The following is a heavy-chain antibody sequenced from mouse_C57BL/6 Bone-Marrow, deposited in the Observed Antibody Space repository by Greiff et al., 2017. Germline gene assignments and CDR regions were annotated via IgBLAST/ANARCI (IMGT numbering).Heavy chain of an antibody. CDR3: AYGNYVVFYAMDY. Sequence: EVQLQESGAELVRPGASVKLSCTASGFNSKDDYMHWVKQRPEQGLEWIGWIDPENGDTEYASKFQGKATITADTSSNTAYLQLSSLTSEDTAVSYYAYGNYVVFYAMDYWGQGTSVTVSS. CDR2: IDPENGDT. V-gene: IGHV14-4*01. J-gene: IGHJ4*01. D-gene: IGHD2-1*01. CDR1: GFNSKDDY.